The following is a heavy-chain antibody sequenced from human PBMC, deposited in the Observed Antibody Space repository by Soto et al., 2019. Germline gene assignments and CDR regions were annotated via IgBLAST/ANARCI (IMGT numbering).Heavy chain of an antibody. Sequence: SETLSLTCTVSGGSISNYYCSWIRQSAEKRLEWIGRVSSTGSSYYNPSLKSRVTISVDTSKNQVSLNLTSVTAADTAVYYCARGVPAAGTDWFDPWGQGTLVTVSS. D-gene: IGHD6-13*01. J-gene: IGHJ5*02. V-gene: IGHV4-4*07. CDR1: GGSISNYY. CDR3: ARGVPAAGTDWFDP. CDR2: VSSTGSS.